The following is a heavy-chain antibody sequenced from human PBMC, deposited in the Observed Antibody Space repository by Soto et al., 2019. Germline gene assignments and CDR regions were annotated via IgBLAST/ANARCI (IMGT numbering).Heavy chain of an antibody. J-gene: IGHJ3*02. CDR2: IKQGGSEK. CDR1: GFTFSSYW. V-gene: IGHV3-7*05. D-gene: IGHD2-2*01. CDR3: ARDRSTGADLPGAFDI. Sequence: GGSLRLSCAASGFTFSSYWMSWVRQAPGKGLEWVANIKQGGSEKYYVDSVKGRFTISRDNAKNSLYLQMNSLRAEDTAVYYCARDRSTGADLPGAFDIWGQGTMVTVSS.